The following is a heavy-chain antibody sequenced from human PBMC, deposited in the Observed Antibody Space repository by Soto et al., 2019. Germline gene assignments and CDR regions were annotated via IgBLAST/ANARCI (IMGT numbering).Heavy chain of an antibody. CDR3: VRVPGAYGENEPY. J-gene: IGHJ4*02. D-gene: IGHD4-17*01. CDR1: GGSISTGDYY. Sequence: QVQLQESGPGLVKPSQTLSLTCTVSGGSISTGDYYWSWIRQPPGRGLEWIAYIYHDGIADYNPSLRSRVTISIDTSNNQFSLKVPSVTAADTAVYYCVRVPGAYGENEPYWGQGTLVTVSS. V-gene: IGHV4-30-4*01. CDR2: IYHDGIA.